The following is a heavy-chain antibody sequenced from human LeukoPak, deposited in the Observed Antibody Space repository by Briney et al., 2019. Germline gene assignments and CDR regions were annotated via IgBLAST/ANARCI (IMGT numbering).Heavy chain of an antibody. Sequence: TGGSLRLSCAASGLTVSSDYMSWVRQAPGKGLEWVSVIYSGGGTYCADSVRGRFTISRDNSKNTLYLQLNSLRAEDTAVYYCARYPYSTSSWSDPWGQGTLVTVSS. J-gene: IGHJ5*02. CDR3: ARYPYSTSSWSDP. CDR2: IYSGGGT. D-gene: IGHD6-6*01. V-gene: IGHV3-66*01. CDR1: GLTVSSDY.